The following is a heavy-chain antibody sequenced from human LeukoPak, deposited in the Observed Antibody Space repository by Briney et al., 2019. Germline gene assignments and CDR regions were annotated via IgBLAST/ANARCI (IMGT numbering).Heavy chain of an antibody. V-gene: IGHV4-4*07. CDR1: GGSISSYY. CDR3: GRDLFKATPDDY. D-gene: IGHD5-12*01. Sequence: SETLSLTCTVSGGSISSYYWSWIRQPAGKGLEWIGRIYTSGSTNYNPSLKSRDTMSVDTSKNQFSLKLSSVTAADTAVYYCGRDLFKATPDDYWGQGTPVPVSP. CDR2: IYTSGST. J-gene: IGHJ4*01.